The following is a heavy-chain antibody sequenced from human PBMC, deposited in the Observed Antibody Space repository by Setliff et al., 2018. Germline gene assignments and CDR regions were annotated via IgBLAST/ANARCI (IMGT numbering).Heavy chain of an antibody. V-gene: IGHV3-53*05. CDR3: ASLGSYPTRADY. D-gene: IGHD1-26*01. Sequence: GGSLRLSCDASGFTVSSNYMSWVRQAPGKGLEWVSVIYSGGGTYYADSVKGRFTISRDNSKNTLYFQMNSLRAEDTAVYYCASLGSYPTRADYWGQGTLVTVSS. J-gene: IGHJ4*02. CDR1: GFTVSSNY. CDR2: IYSGGGT.